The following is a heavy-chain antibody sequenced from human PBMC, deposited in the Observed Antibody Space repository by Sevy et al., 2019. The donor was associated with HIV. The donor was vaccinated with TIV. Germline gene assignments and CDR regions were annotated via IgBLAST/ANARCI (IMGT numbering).Heavy chain of an antibody. V-gene: IGHV3-23*01. CDR3: AKAVYASKVVATNGFDY. J-gene: IGHJ4*02. CDR1: GFTFDTYA. Sequence: GGSLRLSCAASGFTFDTYAMSWVRQAPGKGLEWVSTISGSGGRTYYADSVKGRFTISRDNSKNTLYLQMNSLRAEDTAVYYCAKAVYASKVVATNGFDYWGQGTLVTVSS. CDR2: ISGSGGRT. D-gene: IGHD5-12*01.